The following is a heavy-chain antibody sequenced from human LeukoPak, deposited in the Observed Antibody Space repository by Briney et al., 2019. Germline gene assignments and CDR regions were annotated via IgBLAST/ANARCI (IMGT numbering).Heavy chain of an antibody. J-gene: IGHJ6*03. V-gene: IGHV1-2*02. Sequence: ASVKVSCKASGYTFTGYYMHWVRQAPGQGLEWMGWINPNSGGTNYVQKFQGRVTMTRDTSISTAYMELSRLSSDDTAVYYCAREGTYYYYYMDVWGIGTTVTVSS. CDR3: AREGTYYYYYMDV. CDR1: GYTFTGYY. CDR2: INPNSGGT.